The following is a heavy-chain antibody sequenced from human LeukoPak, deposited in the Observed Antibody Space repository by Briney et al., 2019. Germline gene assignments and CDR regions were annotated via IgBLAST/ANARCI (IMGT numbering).Heavy chain of an antibody. D-gene: IGHD4/OR15-4a*01. CDR3: TRALTESGAKYFSDS. J-gene: IGHJ4*02. Sequence: PGGSLRHSCTAPGFTFGDYAMSWVRQAPGKGLEWVSLIRSKAFGGTPEYGASVKDRFIVSRDDSQRIAYLQMNNLKTEDTAVYYCTRALTESGAKYFSDSWGQGTLVTVSS. CDR1: GFTFGDYA. CDR2: IRSKAFGGTP. V-gene: IGHV3-49*04.